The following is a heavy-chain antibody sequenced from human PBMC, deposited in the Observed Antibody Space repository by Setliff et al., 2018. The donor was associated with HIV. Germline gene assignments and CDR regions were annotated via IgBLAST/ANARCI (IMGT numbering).Heavy chain of an antibody. CDR2: IKEDGSEK. V-gene: IGHV3-7*01. CDR3: ARDATRGGDMDV. J-gene: IGHJ6*03. Sequence: SLRLSCEASGFTFRSYEMNWVRQAPGKGLEWVANIKEDGSEKYYVDSVRGRFTISRDNAKNSLYLQMNSLRAEDTAVYYCARDATRGGDMDVWAKGTTVTVSS. CDR1: GFTFRSYE. D-gene: IGHD2-15*01.